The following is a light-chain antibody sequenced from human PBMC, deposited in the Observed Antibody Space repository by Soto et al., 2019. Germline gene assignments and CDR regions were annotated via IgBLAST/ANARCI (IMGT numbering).Light chain of an antibody. Sequence: DIQMTQSPSTLSASVGYRVTITCRASQSISSWLAWYQQKPGKAPKLLFYKASSLEGWVPSRFSGSGSGTDFSLIISSLQPDDFATYSCQQYHSYSLTFGGGTKV. V-gene: IGKV1-5*03. CDR2: KAS. CDR1: QSISSW. J-gene: IGKJ4*01. CDR3: QQYHSYSLT.